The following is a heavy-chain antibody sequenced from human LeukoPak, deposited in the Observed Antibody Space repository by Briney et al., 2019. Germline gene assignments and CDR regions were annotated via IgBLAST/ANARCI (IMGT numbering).Heavy chain of an antibody. Sequence: GGSLRLSCAASGFTFSSYTMNWVRQPPGKGLEWVSNIGTSSTTIYYADSVKGRFTISRDNAKNLLYLQMNSLRADDTAVYYCARFAAGGSYYYYMDVWGKGTTVTVSS. CDR2: IGTSSTTI. CDR1: GFTFSSYT. D-gene: IGHD6-25*01. CDR3: ARFAAGGSYYYYMDV. J-gene: IGHJ6*03. V-gene: IGHV3-48*01.